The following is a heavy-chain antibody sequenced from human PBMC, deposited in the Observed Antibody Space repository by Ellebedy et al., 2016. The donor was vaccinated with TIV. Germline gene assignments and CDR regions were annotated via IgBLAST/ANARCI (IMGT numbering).Heavy chain of an antibody. CDR1: GFTFSSYA. CDR2: TSYDGSNN. J-gene: IGHJ4*02. Sequence: PGGSLRLSCVASGFTFSSYAMHWVRQAPGRGLEWVAGTSYDGSNNYYADSVKGRFTISRDNAMNSLSLQMDSLRAEDTAIYFCARAGQSATGTGWFPGVWGQGTLVTVSS. CDR3: ARAGQSATGTGWFPGV. V-gene: IGHV3-30-3*01. D-gene: IGHD1-1*01.